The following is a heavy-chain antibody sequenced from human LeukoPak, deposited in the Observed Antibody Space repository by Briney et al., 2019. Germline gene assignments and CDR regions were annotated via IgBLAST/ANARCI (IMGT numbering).Heavy chain of an antibody. CDR2: VYTSGNS. CDR3: ARARHSDLDY. V-gene: IGHV4-4*07. J-gene: IGHJ4*02. CDR1: GASMRIYY. Sequence: SETLSLTCTVCGASMRIYYWSWIRQPAGKGLEWIGRVYTSGNSNYNPSLKSRVTMSVDTSKNQFSLKLDSVTAADTAVYYCARARHSDLDYWGQGTLVTVSS.